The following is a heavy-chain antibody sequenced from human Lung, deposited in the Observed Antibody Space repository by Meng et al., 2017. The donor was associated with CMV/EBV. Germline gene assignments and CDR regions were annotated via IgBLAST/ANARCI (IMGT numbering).Heavy chain of an antibody. D-gene: IGHD5-24*01. CDR2: IYAGGST. CDR3: AREKEGRMSTISVFDI. V-gene: IGHV3-66*02. Sequence: GGSLRLXCAASGFTVINNYMNWVRQAPGKGLEWVSIIYAGGSTDYADSVNGRFTISRDNSKNTLYLQMNSLRPEDTAVYYCAREKEGRMSTISVFDIWGQGXLVTVSS. CDR1: GFTVINNY. J-gene: IGHJ3*02.